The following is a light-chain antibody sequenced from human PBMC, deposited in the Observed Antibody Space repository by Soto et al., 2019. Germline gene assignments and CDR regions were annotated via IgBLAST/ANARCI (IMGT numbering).Light chain of an antibody. Sequence: DTPMTQSPSSVSAPVGDRVTITCRASQGVNAWLAWYQKKPGKAPELLIYEASTLHSGVPSRFSGSGSGTDFTLTISSLQPEDFATYYCQQANSFPLTFGGGNKVEVQ. CDR3: QQANSFPLT. CDR1: QGVNAW. J-gene: IGKJ4*01. CDR2: EAS. V-gene: IGKV1-12*01.